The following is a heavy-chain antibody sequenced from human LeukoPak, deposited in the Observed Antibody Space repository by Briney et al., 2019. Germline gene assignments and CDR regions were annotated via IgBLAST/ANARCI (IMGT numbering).Heavy chain of an antibody. J-gene: IGHJ4*02. CDR2: ISAYNGNT. Sequence: ASVKVSCKTSSNRFTYSGFSWVRQAPGQGPECMGWISAYNGNTKYVQKFQGRVTMTTDTSTGTAYMELRSLTSDDTAVYYCAREVGGAYYLDSWGQGTLVTVSS. CDR3: AREVGGAYYLDS. CDR1: SNRFTYSG. V-gene: IGHV1-18*01. D-gene: IGHD6-19*01.